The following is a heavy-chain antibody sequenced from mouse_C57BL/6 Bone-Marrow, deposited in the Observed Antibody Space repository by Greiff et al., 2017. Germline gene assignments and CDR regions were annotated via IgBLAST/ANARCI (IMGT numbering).Heavy chain of an antibody. CDR1: GFTFSSYA. V-gene: IGHV5-4*03. D-gene: IGHD1-1*02. Sequence: DVKLVESGGGLVKPGGSLKLSCAASGFTFSSYAMSWVRQTPEKRLEWVATISDGGSYTYYPDTVKGRFTISRDNAKNNLYLQMSHLKSEDTAMYYCARGRWAYWGQGTLVTVSA. CDR3: ARGRWAY. J-gene: IGHJ3*01. CDR2: ISDGGSYT.